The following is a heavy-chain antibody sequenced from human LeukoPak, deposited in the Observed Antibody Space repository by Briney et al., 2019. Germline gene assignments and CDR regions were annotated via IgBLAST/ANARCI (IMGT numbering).Heavy chain of an antibody. V-gene: IGHV4-59*01. J-gene: IGHJ3*02. D-gene: IGHD2-2*01. CDR1: GGSISSYY. CDR3: ARASWYCSSTSCSSAAFDI. Sequence: SETLSLTCTVSGGSISSYYWSWIRQPPGKGLEWIGYIYYSGSTNYNPSLKSRVTISVDTSKNQFSLKLSSVTAADTAVYYCARASWYCSSTSCSSAAFDIWGQGTMVTVSS. CDR2: IYYSGST.